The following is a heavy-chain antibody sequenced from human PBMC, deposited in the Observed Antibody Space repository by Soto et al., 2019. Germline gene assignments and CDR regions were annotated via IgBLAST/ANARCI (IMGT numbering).Heavy chain of an antibody. J-gene: IGHJ4*02. CDR1: GFTFSSYA. D-gene: IGHD2-15*01. Sequence: GGSLRLSCAASGFTFSSYAMSWVRQAPGKGLEWVSAISGSGGSTYYADSVKGRFTISRDNSKNTLYLQMNSLRAEDTAVYYCAKDLGYCSGGSCRDDGDYWGQGTLVTVSS. CDR2: ISGSGGST. V-gene: IGHV3-23*01. CDR3: AKDLGYCSGGSCRDDGDY.